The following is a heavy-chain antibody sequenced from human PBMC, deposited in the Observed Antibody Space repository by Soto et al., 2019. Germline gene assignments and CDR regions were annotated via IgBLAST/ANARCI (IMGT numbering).Heavy chain of an antibody. Sequence: SGPTLVNPTQTLTLTCTFSGFSFTTAGVAVGWIRQTPGGALEWLTLIYYNDDRRFSPSLKTRLTITGDTSKNQVGLSLTNVDPGDTATYFCAHSDGGYEIIYFDFWGQGIPVTVSS. CDR2: IYYNDDR. CDR3: AHSDGGYEIIYFDF. CDR1: GFSFTTAGVA. D-gene: IGHD5-12*01. V-gene: IGHV2-5*01. J-gene: IGHJ4*02.